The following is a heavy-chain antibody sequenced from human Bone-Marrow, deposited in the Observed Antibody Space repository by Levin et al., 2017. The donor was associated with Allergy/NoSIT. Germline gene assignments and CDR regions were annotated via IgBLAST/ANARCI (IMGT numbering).Heavy chain of an antibody. J-gene: IGHJ2*01. V-gene: IGHV3-20*04. CDR1: GFTFDDYG. CDR3: ARDSAEGCSGGSCYSDWYFDL. CDR2: INWNGGST. Sequence: GGSLRLSCAASGFTFDDYGMSWVRQAPGKGLEWVSGINWNGGSTGYADSVKGRFTISRDNAKNSLYLQMNSLRAEDTALYYCARDSAEGCSGGSCYSDWYFDLWGRGTLVTVSS. D-gene: IGHD2-15*01.